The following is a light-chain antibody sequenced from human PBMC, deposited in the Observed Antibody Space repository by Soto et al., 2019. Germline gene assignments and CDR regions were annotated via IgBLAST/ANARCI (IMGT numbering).Light chain of an antibody. J-gene: IGLJ1*01. CDR2: GKN. Sequence: QAVVTQPPSMSGAPGQRVTISCTGTSANIGAGYDVHWYQQLPGMAPKLLIYGKNKRPSGVPDRFSGSKSGTSASLAITGLQAEDEADYYCQSYDSTLSGLYVLGTGTKLTVL. V-gene: IGLV1-40*01. CDR1: SANIGAGYD. CDR3: QSYDSTLSGLYV.